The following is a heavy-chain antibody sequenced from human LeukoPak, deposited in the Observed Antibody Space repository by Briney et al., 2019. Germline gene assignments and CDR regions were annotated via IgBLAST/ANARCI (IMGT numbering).Heavy chain of an antibody. CDR2: MTVTNKI. J-gene: IGHJ3*02. V-gene: IGHV3-69-1*01. D-gene: IGHD3-3*01. CDR1: GFTFSSHS. Sequence: GSLRLSCAPSGFTFSSHSINWVRQAPGKGLEWISTMTVTNKIYYADSVKGRFTISRDNAENSVYLQMNSLRDEDTAVYSCARAQTLFWEFDGFDIWGRGTKVTVSS. CDR3: ARAQTLFWEFDGFDI.